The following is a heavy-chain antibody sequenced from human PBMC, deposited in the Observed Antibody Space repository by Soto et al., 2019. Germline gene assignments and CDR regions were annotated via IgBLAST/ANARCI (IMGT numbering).Heavy chain of an antibody. CDR1: GYTFTSYG. J-gene: IGHJ4*02. D-gene: IGHD3-3*01. CDR3: ARLTIFGVVIDY. Sequence: QVQLVQSGAEVKKPGASVKVSCKASGYTFTSYGISWVRQAPGQGLEWMGWISAYSGNTNYAQKLQVRVTMTTDTTTSTAYKQLRSLISDDTAVYYCARLTIFGVVIDYWGQGTLVTVSS. V-gene: IGHV1-18*01. CDR2: ISAYSGNT.